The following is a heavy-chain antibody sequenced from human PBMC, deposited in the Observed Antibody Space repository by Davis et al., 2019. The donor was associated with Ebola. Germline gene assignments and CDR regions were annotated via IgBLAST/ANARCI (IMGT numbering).Heavy chain of an antibody. Sequence: MPSETLSLTCAVYGGSFSGYYWSWIRQPPGKGLEWIGEINHSGRTNYNPSLKSRVTISVDTSKNQFSLKLSSVTAADTAMYYCARHLYYYDSGGFSSVSGMDVWGQGTTVTVSS. J-gene: IGHJ6*02. D-gene: IGHD3-22*01. CDR3: ARHLYYYDSGGFSSVSGMDV. CDR1: GGSFSGYY. V-gene: IGHV4-34*01. CDR2: INHSGRT.